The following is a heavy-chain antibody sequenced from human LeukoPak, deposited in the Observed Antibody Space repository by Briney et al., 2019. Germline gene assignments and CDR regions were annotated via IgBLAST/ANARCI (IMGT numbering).Heavy chain of an antibody. CDR3: AREDSTRIAVGSMGAFDI. J-gene: IGHJ3*02. CDR2: IYYSGST. Sequence: SETLSHTCTVSGGSISSSSYYWGWIRQPPGKGLEWIGSIYYSGSTYYNPSLKSRVTISVDTSKNQFSLKLSSVTAADTAVYYCAREDSTRIAVGSMGAFDIWGQGTMVTVSS. CDR1: GGSISSSSYY. V-gene: IGHV4-39*07. D-gene: IGHD6-19*01.